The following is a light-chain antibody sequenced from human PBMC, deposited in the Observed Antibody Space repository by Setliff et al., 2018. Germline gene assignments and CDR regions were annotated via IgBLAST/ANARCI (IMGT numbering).Light chain of an antibody. CDR2: DVN. V-gene: IGLV2-14*03. CDR1: FGAYGSAY. CDR3: ASKTGPGTYV. Sequence: QSVLTQPASVSGSPEQSITISCTGEFGAYGSAYVSWYQQHPDKAPKLIIYDVNNRPSGISHRFSGSNSAXXASLTISGLQAEDEAEYFCASKTGPGTYVFGTGTKVTVL. J-gene: IGLJ1*01.